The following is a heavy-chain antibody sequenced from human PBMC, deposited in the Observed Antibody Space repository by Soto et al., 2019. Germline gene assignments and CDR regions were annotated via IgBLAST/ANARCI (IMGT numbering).Heavy chain of an antibody. V-gene: IGHV5-10-1*01. CDR2: IDPSDSQT. CDR1: GYSFAGYW. D-gene: IGHD2-21*01. J-gene: IGHJ4*02. Sequence: GDSLKISCKGSGYSFAGYWITWVRQKPGKGLEWMGRIDPSDSQTYYSPSFRGHVTISVTKSITTVFLQWSSLRASDTAMYYCARHICESDKGHNFHYYFDSWGQGTLVTVSP. CDR3: ARHICESDKGHNFHYYFDS.